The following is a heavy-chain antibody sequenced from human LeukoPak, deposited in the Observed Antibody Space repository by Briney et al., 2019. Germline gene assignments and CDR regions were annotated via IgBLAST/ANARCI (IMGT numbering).Heavy chain of an antibody. V-gene: IGHV3-30*18. D-gene: IGHD6-25*01. Sequence: PGGSLRLSCAASAFTFSSYGMHWVRQAPGKGLEWVAVISYDGSNKYYADSVKGRFTISRDNSKNTLYLQMNSLRAEDTAVYYCAKVRSSGGFDPWGQGTLVTVSS. CDR1: AFTFSSYG. CDR2: ISYDGSNK. CDR3: AKVRSSGGFDP. J-gene: IGHJ5*02.